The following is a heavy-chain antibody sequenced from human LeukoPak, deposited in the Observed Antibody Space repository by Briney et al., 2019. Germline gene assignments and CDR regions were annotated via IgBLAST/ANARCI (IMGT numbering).Heavy chain of an antibody. CDR3: ARETGD. V-gene: IGHV4-59*01. D-gene: IGHD1-14*01. J-gene: IGHJ4*02. CDR2: IYYTGST. CDR1: GGSISSYY. Sequence: PSETLSLTCTVSGGSISSYYWSWTRQPPGKGLEWIGYIYYTGSTNYNPSLKSRVTISVDTSKNQFSLKLSSVTAADTAVYYCARETGDWGQGTLVTVSS.